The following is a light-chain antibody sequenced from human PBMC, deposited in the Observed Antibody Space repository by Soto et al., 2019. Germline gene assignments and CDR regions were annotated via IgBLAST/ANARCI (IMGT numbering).Light chain of an antibody. CDR2: RNN. CDR3: AAWDDSLNAVV. J-gene: IGLJ2*01. Sequence: QSVLTQPPSASGTPGQRVTISCSGRMSNIGSNNVNWYQQLPGAAPKLLIYRNNQRPSGVPDRFSGSKSGTSASLAISGLQSEDEADYYCAAWDDSLNAVVFGGGTKLTVL. CDR1: MSNIGSNN. V-gene: IGLV1-44*01.